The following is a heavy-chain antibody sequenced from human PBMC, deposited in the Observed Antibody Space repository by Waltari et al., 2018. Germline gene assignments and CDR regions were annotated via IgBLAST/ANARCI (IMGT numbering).Heavy chain of an antibody. Sequence: SGFTFSSYGMHWVRQAPGKGLEWVAVISYDGSNKYYADSVKGRFTISRDNSKNTLYLQMNSLRAEDTAVYYCAKDHGAREDGGNSYYFDYWGQGTLVTVSS. CDR3: AKDHGAREDGGNSYYFDY. J-gene: IGHJ4*02. D-gene: IGHD2-21*02. CDR1: GFTFSSYG. V-gene: IGHV3-30*18. CDR2: ISYDGSNK.